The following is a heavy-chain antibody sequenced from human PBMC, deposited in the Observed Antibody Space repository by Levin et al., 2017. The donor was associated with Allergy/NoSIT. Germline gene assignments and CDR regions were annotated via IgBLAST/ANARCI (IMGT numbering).Heavy chain of an antibody. CDR3: AKRTANWGFFDY. CDR2: ISEYDGRT. Sequence: PGGSLRLSCAASGLTFSAYVMAWVRQAPGKGLEWVSAISEYDGRTFYADSAKGRFTISRDNAKNTLYLQMDSLRPEDTAVYYYAKRTANWGFFDYWGQGTLVTVSS. CDR1: GLTFSAYV. J-gene: IGHJ4*02. D-gene: IGHD7-27*01. V-gene: IGHV3-23*01.